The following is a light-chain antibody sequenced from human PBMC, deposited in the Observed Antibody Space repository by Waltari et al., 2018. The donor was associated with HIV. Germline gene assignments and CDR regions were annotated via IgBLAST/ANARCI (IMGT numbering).Light chain of an antibody. CDR3: SSYAGARGGV. Sequence: QSALTQPASVSESPGQSITISCSGTSSDIGSYNLVSWYQQHPGKDPKLIIYDVNKPASGVSYRFSGSKSGNAASLTISGLQAEDEADYYCSSYAGARGGVFGGGTKLTVL. V-gene: IGLV2-23*02. J-gene: IGLJ2*01. CDR1: SSDIGSYNL. CDR2: DVN.